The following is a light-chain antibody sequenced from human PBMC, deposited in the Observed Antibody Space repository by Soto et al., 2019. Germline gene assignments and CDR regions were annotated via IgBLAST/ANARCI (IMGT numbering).Light chain of an antibody. CDR2: DVS. CDR3: SSYTSSSTLYV. Sequence: QSVLTQPSSVSVSPGQSITIPCPGPSSDAGGYHYVSWYQQHPGKAPKLMIFDVSNRPSGVSNRFSGSKSGDTASLTISGLQAEDEADYYCSSYTSSSTLYVFGTGTKVTVL. CDR1: SSDAGGYHY. V-gene: IGLV2-14*01. J-gene: IGLJ1*01.